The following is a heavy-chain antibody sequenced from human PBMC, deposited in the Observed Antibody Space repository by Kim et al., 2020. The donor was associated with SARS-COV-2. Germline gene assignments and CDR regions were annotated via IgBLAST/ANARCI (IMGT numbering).Heavy chain of an antibody. D-gene: IGHD3-10*01. J-gene: IGHJ3*02. CDR3: ARVEGGSGSYYAVDI. CDR2: ISSSGSTI. CDR1: GFTFSSYE. Sequence: GGSLRLSCAASGFTFSSYEMNWVRQAPGKGLEWVSYISSSGSTIYYADSVKGRFTISRDNAKNSLYLQMNSLRAEDTAVYYCARVEGGSGSYYAVDIWGQGTMVTVSS. V-gene: IGHV3-48*03.